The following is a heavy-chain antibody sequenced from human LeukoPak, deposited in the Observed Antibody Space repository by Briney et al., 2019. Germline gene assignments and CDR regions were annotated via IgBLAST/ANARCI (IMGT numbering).Heavy chain of an antibody. CDR1: GYTFTGYH. CDR2: INSNTGGI. D-gene: IGHD2-8*02. J-gene: IGHJ4*02. CDR3: ARGVGTWYYFDF. Sequence: ASVKVSCKASGYTFTGYHIHWVRQAPGQGLEWMGRINSNTGGINYAQSFQGRVTMTRDTSISTVYMDVTRLTSDDTAVYYCARGVGTWYYFDFWGQGTLVTVSS. V-gene: IGHV1-2*06.